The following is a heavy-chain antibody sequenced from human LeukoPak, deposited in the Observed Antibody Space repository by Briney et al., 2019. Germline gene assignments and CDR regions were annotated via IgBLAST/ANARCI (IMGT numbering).Heavy chain of an antibody. V-gene: IGHV3-23*01. D-gene: IGHD3-22*01. CDR1: GFTFSSYA. CDR2: ISTSGGST. Sequence: SGGSLRLSCAASGFTFSSYAMSWVRQAPGKGLEWVSGISTSGGSTSYADSVKGRFTISRDNPRNTLYMQMNSLRDGDTAVYYCAIMHRYYDGSGYWVQWGQGTLVTVSS. CDR3: AIMHRYYDGSGYWVQ. J-gene: IGHJ4*02.